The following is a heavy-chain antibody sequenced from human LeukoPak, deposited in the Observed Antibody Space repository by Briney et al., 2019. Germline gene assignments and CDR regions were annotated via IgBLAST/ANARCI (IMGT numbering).Heavy chain of an antibody. Sequence: PGGSLRLSCAASGFTFSSYSMNWVRQAPGKGLEWVSSISSSSSYIYYADSVKGRFTISRDNAKNSLYLQMNSLRAEDTAVYYCARRGQQLVLVGYYFDYWGQGTLATVSS. D-gene: IGHD6-13*01. J-gene: IGHJ4*02. CDR3: ARRGQQLVLVGYYFDY. V-gene: IGHV3-21*01. CDR1: GFTFSSYS. CDR2: ISSSSSYI.